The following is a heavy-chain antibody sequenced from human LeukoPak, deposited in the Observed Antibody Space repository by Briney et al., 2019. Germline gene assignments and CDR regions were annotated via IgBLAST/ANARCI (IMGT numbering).Heavy chain of an antibody. CDR3: ANAHH. CDR2: ISHDGSSQ. Sequence: PGGSLRLPCAASGFPFSTYGMHWVRQAPGKGLEWVALISHDGSSQYYTDSVKGRFTISRDNSKNTLNLQMNSLRAEDTAVYYCANAHHWGQGTLVTVSS. CDR1: GFPFSTYG. J-gene: IGHJ5*02. V-gene: IGHV3-30*18.